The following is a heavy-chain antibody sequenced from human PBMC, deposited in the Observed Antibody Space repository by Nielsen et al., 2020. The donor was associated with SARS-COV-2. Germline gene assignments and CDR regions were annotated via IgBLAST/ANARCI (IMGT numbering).Heavy chain of an antibody. CDR3: SNPTVAY. Sequence: GESLKISCVASGFTFSGSAMHWVRQASGKGLEWLGRIRSYANEYATAYTASVKGRFTISRDDSKNTAYLQMNSLKTEDTAVYYCSNPTVAYWGQGTLVTVSS. CDR2: IRSYANEYAT. D-gene: IGHD4-23*01. J-gene: IGHJ4*02. V-gene: IGHV3-73*01. CDR1: GFTFSGSA.